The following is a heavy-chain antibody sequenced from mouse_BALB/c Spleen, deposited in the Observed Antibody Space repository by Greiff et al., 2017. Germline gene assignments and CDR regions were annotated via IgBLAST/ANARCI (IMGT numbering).Heavy chain of an antibody. CDR1: GYTFTSYV. Sequence: LVESGPELVKPGASVKMSCKASGYTFTSYVMHWVKQKPGQGLEWIGYINPYNDGTKYNEKFKGKATLTSDKSSSTAYMELSSLTSEDSAVYYCARPGGNGWFAYWGQGTLVTVSA. CDR2: INPYNDGT. D-gene: IGHD2-1*01. J-gene: IGHJ3*01. V-gene: IGHV1-14*01. CDR3: ARPGGNGWFAY.